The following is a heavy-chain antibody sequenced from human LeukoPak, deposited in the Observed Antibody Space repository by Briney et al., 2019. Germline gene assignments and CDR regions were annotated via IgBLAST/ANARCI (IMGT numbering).Heavy chain of an antibody. CDR3: ARPMITVTTFDAFDI. V-gene: IGHV3-21*01. J-gene: IGHJ3*02. Sequence: GGSLSLSCAASGFTFSSYSMNWVRQAPGKGLEWVSSISSSGSSIYYVDSVKGRFTISRDNAKNSLYLQMNSLRAEDTAVYYCARPMITVTTFDAFDIWGQGTMVTVSS. D-gene: IGHD4-17*01. CDR2: ISSSGSSI. CDR1: GFTFSSYS.